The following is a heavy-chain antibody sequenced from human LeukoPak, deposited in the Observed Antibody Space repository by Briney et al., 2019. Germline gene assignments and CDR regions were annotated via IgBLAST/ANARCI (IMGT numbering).Heavy chain of an antibody. D-gene: IGHD6-19*01. CDR1: GFTFSSYE. CDR2: ISSSGNTI. J-gene: IGHJ4*02. CDR3: ARKGSSGWYMDYFDY. V-gene: IGHV3-48*03. Sequence: GGSLRLSCAASGFTFSSYEMNWVRQAPGKGLDWVSCISSSGNTIYYADSLKGRFTISRDNAKNSLYMQMNRLRAEDTAVYYCARKGSSGWYMDYFDYWGQGALVTVSS.